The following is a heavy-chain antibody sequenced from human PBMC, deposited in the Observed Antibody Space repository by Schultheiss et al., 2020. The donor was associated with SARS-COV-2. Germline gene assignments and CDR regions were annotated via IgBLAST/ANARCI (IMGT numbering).Heavy chain of an antibody. CDR3: ARVEYYDFWSGYYPTNYYYYYMDV. CDR1: GFTFSSYA. V-gene: IGHV3-30*01. J-gene: IGHJ6*03. D-gene: IGHD3-3*01. CDR2: ISYDGSNK. Sequence: GESLKISCAASGFTFSSYAMHWVRQAPGKGLEWVAVISYDGSNKYYADSVKGRFTISRDNSKNTLYLQMNSLRAEDTAVYYCARVEYYDFWSGYYPTNYYYYYMDVWGKGTTVTVSS.